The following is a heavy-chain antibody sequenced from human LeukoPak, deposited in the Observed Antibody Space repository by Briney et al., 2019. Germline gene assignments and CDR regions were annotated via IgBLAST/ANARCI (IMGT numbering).Heavy chain of an antibody. CDR2: MSHDGSNE. J-gene: IGHJ4*02. D-gene: IGHD3-9*01. CDR1: GFTFSDYV. CDR3: ARDFDIMTGYSVFDY. Sequence: GGSLRLSCEASGFTFSDYVIYWVRQAPGKGLEWVAVMSHDGSNEEYADSVKGRFTISRDNSKKTLYLQMNSLRPDDTAMYYCARDFDIMTGYSVFDYWGQGTLVTVSS. V-gene: IGHV3-30*04.